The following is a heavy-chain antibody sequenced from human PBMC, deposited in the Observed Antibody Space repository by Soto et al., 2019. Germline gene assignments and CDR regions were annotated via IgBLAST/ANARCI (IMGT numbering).Heavy chain of an antibody. CDR2: IFWNGEK. D-gene: IGHD1-26*01. CDR3: AHVRQWDGAHSYDY. Sequence: QVTLKESGPVLVKPTETLPLTCAVSGFSPRDSKVGVSWIHQPPGKALEWLAHIFWNGEKSYSTSLERRLTITKDPSKGQVVLNLTNMDPVDTATYFCAHVRQWDGAHSYDYWGRGTLVTVSS. CDR1: GFSPRDSKVG. V-gene: IGHV2-26*01. J-gene: IGHJ4*02.